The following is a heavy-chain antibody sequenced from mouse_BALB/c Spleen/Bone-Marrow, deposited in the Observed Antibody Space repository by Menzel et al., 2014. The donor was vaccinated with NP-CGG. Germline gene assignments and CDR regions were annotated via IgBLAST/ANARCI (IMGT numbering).Heavy chain of an antibody. Sequence: EVNLVESGPELVKPGASVKVSCKASDYAFTTYNMYWVKQSHGKSLEWIGYIDPYNGGPSYNQKFKGKATLTVDKSSSTAYMHLNSLTSEDSAVYYCAREGVGYYAMGYWGQGTSVTVSS. V-gene: IGHV1S135*01. CDR1: DYAFTTYN. CDR3: AREGVGYYAMGY. CDR2: IDPYNGGP. J-gene: IGHJ4*01. D-gene: IGHD1-1*01.